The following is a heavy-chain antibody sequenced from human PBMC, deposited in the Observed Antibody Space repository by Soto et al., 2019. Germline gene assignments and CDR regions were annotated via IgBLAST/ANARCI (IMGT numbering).Heavy chain of an antibody. D-gene: IGHD2-8*01. CDR3: ARHAGYCTNGVCYILGYYFDY. CDR2: IYYSGST. V-gene: IGHV4-39*01. Sequence: PSETLSLTCTVSGGSISSSSYYWGWIRQPPGKGLEWIGSIYYSGSTYYNPSLKSRVTISVDTSKNQFSLKLSSVTAADTAVYYCARHAGYCTNGVCYILGYYFDYWGQGTLVTVSS. J-gene: IGHJ4*02. CDR1: GGSISSSSYY.